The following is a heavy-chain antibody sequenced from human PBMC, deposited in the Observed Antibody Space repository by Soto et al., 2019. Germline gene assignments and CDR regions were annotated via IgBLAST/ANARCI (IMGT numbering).Heavy chain of an antibody. CDR2: IWYDGSNK. V-gene: IGHV3-33*01. J-gene: IGHJ6*02. Sequence: GGSLRLSCAASGFTFSSYGMHWVRQAPGKGLEWVAVIWYDGSNKYYADSVKGRFTISRDNSKNTLYLQMNSLRAEDTAVFFCSAAVFWSGYSYLYYYGMDVWGQGTTVTVSS. CDR3: SAAVFWSGYSYLYYYGMDV. CDR1: GFTFSSYG. D-gene: IGHD3-3*01.